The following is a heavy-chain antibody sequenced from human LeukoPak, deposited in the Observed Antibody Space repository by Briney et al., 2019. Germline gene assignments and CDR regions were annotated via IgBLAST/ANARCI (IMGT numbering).Heavy chain of an antibody. J-gene: IGHJ4*02. CDR1: GFTFSNYG. CDR3: AKANGYYSD. V-gene: IGHV3-23*01. D-gene: IGHD3-22*01. CDR2: IRGNGDTT. Sequence: GGSLRPSCAASGFTFSNYGMNWVRQAPGKGLEWVAGIRGNGDTTYYADSVKGWFTISRDNSKNTLSLRLSSLRAEDTAVYYCAKANGYYSDWGQGTLVTVSS.